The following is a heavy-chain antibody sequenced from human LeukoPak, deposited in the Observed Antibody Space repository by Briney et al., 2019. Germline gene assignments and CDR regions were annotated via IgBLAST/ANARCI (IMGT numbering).Heavy chain of an antibody. D-gene: IGHD7-27*01. J-gene: IGHJ3*01. CDR2: IHESRRT. Sequence: SETLSLTCSVYTGSLSGYSWSWIRQSPGKELEWIGEIHESRRTDYNPSLKSRVTISKDTSKKEFSLKLTPVTAADTAVYDCARSQSAWAAPSFDVFGEGTMVTVS. V-gene: IGHV4-34*01. CDR3: ARSQSAWAAPSFDV. CDR1: TGSLSGYS.